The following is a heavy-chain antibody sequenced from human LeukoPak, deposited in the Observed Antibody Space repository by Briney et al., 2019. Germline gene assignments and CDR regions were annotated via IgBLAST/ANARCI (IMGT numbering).Heavy chain of an antibody. CDR2: ISGSGGST. CDR3: AKVVSSSGGYYFDY. D-gene: IGHD6-6*01. V-gene: IGHV3-23*01. J-gene: IGHJ4*02. CDR1: GFTFSSYW. Sequence: PGGSLRLSCAASGFTFSSYWMHWVRQVPGKGLEWVSAISGSGGSTYYADSVKGRFTISRDNSKNTLYLQMNSLRAEDTAVYYCAKVVSSSGGYYFDYWGQGTLVTVSS.